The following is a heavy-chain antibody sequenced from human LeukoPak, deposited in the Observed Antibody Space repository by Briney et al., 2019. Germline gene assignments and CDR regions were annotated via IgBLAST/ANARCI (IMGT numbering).Heavy chain of an antibody. J-gene: IGHJ5*02. V-gene: IGHV3-23*01. CDR2: ISSGAGST. CDR3: AKVPQWPNVWFDT. Sequence: GALRLSCAASGFTFSSYAMSWVRQAPGQGLGWVSTISSGAGSTYYTDSVKGRFTIPRDNSKNTLYLQMNSLRADDTAVYYCAKVPQWPNVWFDTWGQGTLVTVSS. CDR1: GFTFSSYA. D-gene: IGHD6-19*01.